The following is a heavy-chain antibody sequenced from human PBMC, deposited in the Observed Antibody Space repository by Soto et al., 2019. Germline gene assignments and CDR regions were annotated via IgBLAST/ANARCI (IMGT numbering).Heavy chain of an antibody. Sequence: EVQLVESGGGLVQPGGSLRLSCAASGFTVSSNYMSWVRQAPGKGLEWVSVIYSGGTTYYADSVKGRFTISRDNSKNTLYLQLSSLRAEDTAVYYCARGSFRVGELRNPSDYWGQGTLVTVSS. CDR2: IYSGGTT. D-gene: IGHD1-26*01. J-gene: IGHJ4*02. CDR1: GFTVSSNY. V-gene: IGHV3-66*01. CDR3: ARGSFRVGELRNPSDY.